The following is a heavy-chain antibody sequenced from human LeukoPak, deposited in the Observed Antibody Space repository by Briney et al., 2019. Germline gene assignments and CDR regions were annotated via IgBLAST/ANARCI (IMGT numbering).Heavy chain of an antibody. CDR1: GGSFSGYY. J-gene: IGHJ6*03. V-gene: IGHV4-34*01. Sequence: SETLSLTCAVYGGSFSGYYWSWIRQPPGKGLEWIGEINHSGSTNYNPSRKSRVTISVDTSKNQFSLKLSSVTAADTAVYYCARAGYYYYYMDVWGKGTTVTVSS. CDR2: INHSGST. CDR3: ARAGYYYYYMDV.